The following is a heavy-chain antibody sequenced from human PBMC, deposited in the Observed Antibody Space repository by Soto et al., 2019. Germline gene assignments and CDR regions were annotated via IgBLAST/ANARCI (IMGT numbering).Heavy chain of an antibody. J-gene: IGHJ5*02. CDR3: ASNGYDYPNWFDP. CDR2: IHYSGST. D-gene: IGHD5-12*01. CDR1: GGSIRGYY. V-gene: IGHV4-59*01. Sequence: SETLSLTCTVSGGSIRGYYWSWIRQPPGKGLEWIGYIHYSGSTNYNPSLKSRVTISIDTSKNQFSLKLSSVTAADTAAYYCASNGYDYPNWFDPWGQGTLVTVSS.